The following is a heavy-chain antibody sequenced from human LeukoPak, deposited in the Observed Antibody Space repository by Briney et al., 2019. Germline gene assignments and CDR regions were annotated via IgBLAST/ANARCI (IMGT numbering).Heavy chain of an antibody. D-gene: IGHD3-9*01. CDR1: GFTFSSYA. CDR3: AKGVRYFDITPLLGY. J-gene: IGHJ4*02. CDR2: IGGSGDNR. Sequence: GGSLRLSCAASGFTFSSYALSWVRQAPGKGLEWVSAIGGSGDNRYYADSAKGRFTISRDNSKNTLYLEMNSLRVEDTAVYYCAKGVRYFDITPLLGYWGQGTLVTVSS. V-gene: IGHV3-23*01.